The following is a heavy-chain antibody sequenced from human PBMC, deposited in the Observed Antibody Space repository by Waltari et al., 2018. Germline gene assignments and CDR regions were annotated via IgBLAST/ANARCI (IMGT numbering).Heavy chain of an antibody. V-gene: IGHV4-59*01. Sequence: QVQLQESGPGLVKPSETLSLTCTVSGGSISSYYWSWIRQPPGKGLEWIGYIYYSGSPNSNPPLKGRVTISVDTSKNQFSLKLSSVTAADTAVYYCARGGLEPPVYYYMDVWGKGTTVTISS. CDR1: GGSISSYY. CDR3: ARGGLEPPVYYYMDV. J-gene: IGHJ6*03. D-gene: IGHD1-1*01. CDR2: IYYSGSP.